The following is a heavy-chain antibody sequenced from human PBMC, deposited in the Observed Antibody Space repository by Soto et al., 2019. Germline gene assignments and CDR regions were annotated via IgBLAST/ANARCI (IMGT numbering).Heavy chain of an antibody. CDR1: GFTFSDYY. J-gene: IGHJ6*03. V-gene: IGHV3-11*01. Sequence: GGSLRLSCAASGFTFSDYYMSWIRQAPGKGLEWVSYISSSGSTIYYADSVKGRFTISRDNAKNSLYLQMNSLRAEDTAVYYCARDAGRRFGELLSRTYYYYYMDVWGKGTTVTVSS. CDR3: ARDAGRRFGELLSRTYYYYYMDV. D-gene: IGHD3-10*01. CDR2: ISSSGSTI.